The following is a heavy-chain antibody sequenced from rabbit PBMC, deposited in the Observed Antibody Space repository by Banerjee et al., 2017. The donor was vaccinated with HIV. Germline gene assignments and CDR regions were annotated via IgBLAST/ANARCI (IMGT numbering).Heavy chain of an antibody. V-gene: IGHV1S40*01. J-gene: IGHJ5*01. CDR3: ARDSDGIYDRLDL. Sequence: QSLEESGGDLVKPGASLTLTCTASGFSFSGGYDMCWVRQAPGKGLEWIACIYVGSSDSTWAASWAKGRFTISRTSSTTVTLQMTSLTAADTATYFCARDSDGIYDRLDLWGPGTLVTVS. D-gene: IGHD6-1*01. CDR1: GFSFSGGYD. CDR2: IYVGSSDST.